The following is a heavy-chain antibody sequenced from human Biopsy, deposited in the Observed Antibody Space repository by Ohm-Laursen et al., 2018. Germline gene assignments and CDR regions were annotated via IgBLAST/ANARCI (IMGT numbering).Heavy chain of an antibody. J-gene: IGHJ4*02. CDR1: GFTFPSFT. CDR3: AKDPDFWRGGEGDF. D-gene: IGHD3-3*01. Sequence: SLRLSCAASGFTFPSFTMSWVRQAPGKGLQWVSGISGSGGNTYYADSARDRFNISRDNSKSRLYLQMTGLRAEDSALYYCAKDPDFWRGGEGDFWGRGTLVTVSS. V-gene: IGHV3-23*01. CDR2: ISGSGGNT.